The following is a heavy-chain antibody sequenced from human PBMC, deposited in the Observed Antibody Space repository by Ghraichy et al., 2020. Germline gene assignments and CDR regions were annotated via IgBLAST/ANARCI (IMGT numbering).Heavy chain of an antibody. CDR2: IFHTGHA. Sequence: SETLSLTCTVSGGSLNTYYWNWIRQSPGKGLEWLGFIFHTGHAKYNPSLQGRVAMSVDASKNQFSLMLRSVTAADAAVYFCSRDDFGKKLGMDVWGKGTTVTVS. V-gene: IGHV4-59*01. CDR3: SRDDFGKKLGMDV. J-gene: IGHJ6*03. D-gene: IGHD3-3*01. CDR1: GGSLNTYY.